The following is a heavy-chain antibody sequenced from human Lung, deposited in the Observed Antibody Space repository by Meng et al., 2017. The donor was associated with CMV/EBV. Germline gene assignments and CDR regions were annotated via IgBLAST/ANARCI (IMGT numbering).Heavy chain of an antibody. Sequence: GGSXRLXCAASGFTVTSNSMTWVRQAPGKGLECVSVIYSGGDTKYANSVKGRFTISSDNSKNTLFLQMNYLKPGDTAVYYCARNSLDYDAFDIWGQGTMVPVSS. CDR2: IYSGGDT. CDR1: GFTVTSNS. J-gene: IGHJ3*02. D-gene: IGHD3-9*01. CDR3: ARNSLDYDAFDI. V-gene: IGHV3-53*01.